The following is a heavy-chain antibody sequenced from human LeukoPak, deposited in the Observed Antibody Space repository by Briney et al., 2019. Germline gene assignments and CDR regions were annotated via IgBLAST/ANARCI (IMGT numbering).Heavy chain of an antibody. CDR3: ARSITMVRGVISSFDP. CDR2: ISYSGST. V-gene: IGHV4-31*03. Sequence: PSETLSLTCTVSGGSISSGGYSWSWIRQHPGKGLEWIGYISYSGSTYYHPSLKSRATTSVDTSQNQFSLKLSSVTAADTAVYYCARSITMVRGVISSFDPWGQGTLVTVSS. CDR1: GGSISSGGYS. J-gene: IGHJ5*02. D-gene: IGHD3-10*01.